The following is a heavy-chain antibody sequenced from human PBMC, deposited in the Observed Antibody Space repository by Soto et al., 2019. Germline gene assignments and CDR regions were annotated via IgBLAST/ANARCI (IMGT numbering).Heavy chain of an antibody. CDR3: ARLTRGVYDLDRLWEQFDS. Sequence: QITVKESGLTLVKPTETLTLTCTFSGFSLSTYGMGVGWIRQPPGKALEWLALIYWDDDKRYSPSLRSRLTITKDTSQNQVDLTMNNMDPVETATYYSARLTRGVYDLDRLWEQFDSCGQGTLVTVSS. CDR2: IYWDDDK. CDR1: GFSLSTYGMG. J-gene: IGHJ4*02. V-gene: IGHV2-5*02. D-gene: IGHD5-12*01.